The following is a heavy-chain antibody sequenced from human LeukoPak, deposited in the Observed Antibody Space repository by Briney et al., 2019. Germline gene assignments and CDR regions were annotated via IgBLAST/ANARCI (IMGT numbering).Heavy chain of an antibody. CDR2: IYHIGST. J-gene: IGHJ4*02. D-gene: IGHD2-15*01. CDR1: GYFISSDYY. CDR3: ARIYCTGGSCYYHDY. Sequence: PSETLSLTCAVSGYFISSDYYWGWIRQPPGKGLEWIGTIYHIGSTYYNPSLESRVIISVDTSKNQFSLKLNSVTAADTAVYYCARIYCTGGSCYYHDYWGQGTLVTVSS. V-gene: IGHV4-38-2*01.